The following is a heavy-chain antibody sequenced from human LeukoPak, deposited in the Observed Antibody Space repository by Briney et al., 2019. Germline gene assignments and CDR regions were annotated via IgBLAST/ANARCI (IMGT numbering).Heavy chain of an antibody. J-gene: IGHJ3*02. CDR2: ISGGGGST. CDR3: AKREWELPI. Sequence: GGSLRLSCAASGFTFSSYAMSWVRQAPGKGLEWVSSISGGGGSTYYADSVKGWFTISRDNSQNTLYLQMNSLRAEDTAVYYFAKREWELPIWGQGTMVTVSS. D-gene: IGHD1-26*01. V-gene: IGHV3-23*01. CDR1: GFTFSSYA.